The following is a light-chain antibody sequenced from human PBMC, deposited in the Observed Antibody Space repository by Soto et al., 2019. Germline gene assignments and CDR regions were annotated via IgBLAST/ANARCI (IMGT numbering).Light chain of an antibody. Sequence: QAVVTQPFSASGTPGQRFTISCSGSTSNIGSNTVSWYKHLPGTAPRLLFYGDNQRRSVASDRFSGSKSGTSASLAISGLQSEDEADYYCAAWDDSLNLVVFGGGTKVTVL. CDR1: TSNIGSNT. V-gene: IGLV1-44*01. CDR3: AAWDDSLNLVV. CDR2: GDN. J-gene: IGLJ2*01.